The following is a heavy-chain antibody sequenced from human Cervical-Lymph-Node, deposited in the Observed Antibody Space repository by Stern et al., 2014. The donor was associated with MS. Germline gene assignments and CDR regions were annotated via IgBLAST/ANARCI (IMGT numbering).Heavy chain of an antibody. CDR1: GGTFSSYA. D-gene: IGHD3-3*02. V-gene: IGHV1-69*01. CDR3: AKHLWTGYYYYFDF. Sequence: VQLVESGAEVKKPGSSVKVSCKASGGTFSSYAISWVRQAPGQGLEWMGGIIPIIGTANYAQKFQGRVTITADESTSTAYMELSRLRSEDTAMYYCAKHLWTGYYYYFDFWGQGTLVTVSS. CDR2: IIPIIGTA. J-gene: IGHJ4*02.